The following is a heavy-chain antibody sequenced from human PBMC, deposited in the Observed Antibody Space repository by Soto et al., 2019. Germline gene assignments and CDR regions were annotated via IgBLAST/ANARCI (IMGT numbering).Heavy chain of an antibody. D-gene: IGHD2-21*01. J-gene: IGHJ5*02. CDR3: ARGLFPLNWFDP. CDR1: GGSISSGGYS. V-gene: IGHV4-30-2*01. CDR2: IYHSGST. Sequence: LSLTCAVSGGSISSGGYSWSSIRQPPGKGLEWIGYIYHSGSTYYNPSLKSRVTISVDRSKNQFSLKLSSVTAADTAVYYCARGLFPLNWFDPWGQGTLVTVSS.